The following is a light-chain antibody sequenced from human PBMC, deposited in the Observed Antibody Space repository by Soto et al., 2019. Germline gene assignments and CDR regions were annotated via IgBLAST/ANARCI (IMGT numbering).Light chain of an antibody. Sequence: EIVLTQSPDTLSLSPGEGATLSCRASQSVTNSYLAWYQQKPGQAPRLLIYGASSRATGIPDRFSGSGSETDFTLTISRLEPEDFAVYYCQQYGTSPRTFGQGTKVEIK. CDR1: QSVTNSY. CDR2: GAS. CDR3: QQYGTSPRT. V-gene: IGKV3-20*01. J-gene: IGKJ1*01.